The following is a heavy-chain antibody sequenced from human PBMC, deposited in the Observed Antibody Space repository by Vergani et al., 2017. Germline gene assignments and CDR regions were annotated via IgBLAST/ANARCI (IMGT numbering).Heavy chain of an antibody. CDR3: ATPTPTSFLWFGELSPDYYYGMDV. V-gene: IGHV1-2*02. Sequence: QVQLVQSGAEVKKPGASVKVSCKASGYTFTGYYMHWVRQAPGQGLEWMGWINPNSGGTNYAQKFQGRVTMTRDTSISTAYMELSRLRSDDTAVYYCATPTPTSFLWFGELSPDYYYGMDVWGQGTTVTVSS. CDR2: INPNSGGT. D-gene: IGHD3-10*01. CDR1: GYTFTGYY. J-gene: IGHJ6*02.